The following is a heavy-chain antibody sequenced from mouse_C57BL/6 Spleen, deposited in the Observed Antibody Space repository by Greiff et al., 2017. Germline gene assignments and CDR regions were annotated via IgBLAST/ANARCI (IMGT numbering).Heavy chain of an antibody. CDR3: ARGGTVTPFAY. CDR1: GYSFTSYY. CDR2: IYPGSGNT. V-gene: IGHV1-66*01. Sequence: QVQLQQSGPELVKPGASVKISCKASGYSFTSYYIHWVKQRPGQGLEWIGWIYPGSGNTKYNEKFKGKATLTADPSSSTAYMQLSSLTSEDSAVYYCARGGTVTPFAYWGQGTLVTVSA. D-gene: IGHD2-2*01. J-gene: IGHJ3*01.